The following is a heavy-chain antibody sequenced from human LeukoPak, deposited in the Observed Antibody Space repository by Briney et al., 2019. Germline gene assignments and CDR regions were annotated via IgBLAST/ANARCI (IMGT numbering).Heavy chain of an antibody. CDR1: GFTFSSYA. V-gene: IGHV3-30-3*01. Sequence: PGGSLRLSCAASGFTFSSYAMHWVRQAPGKGLEWVAVISYDGSNKYYADSVEGRFTISRDSSKNTLYLQMNSLRAEDTAVYYCARDSGVLRYFDWSWFDYWGQGTLVTVSS. CDR3: ARDSGVLRYFDWSWFDY. CDR2: ISYDGSNK. J-gene: IGHJ4*02. D-gene: IGHD3-9*01.